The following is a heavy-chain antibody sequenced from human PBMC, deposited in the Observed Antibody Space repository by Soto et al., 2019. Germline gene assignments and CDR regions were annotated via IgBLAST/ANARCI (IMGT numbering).Heavy chain of an antibody. D-gene: IGHD2-2*01. CDR2: IFSNGNT. J-gene: IGHJ4*02. Sequence: QVQLQESGPGLVKPSETLSLTCTVSGDSISHSYGSWIRQPPGKGLEWIGNIFSNGNTNYSPSLKSRVTISRDTSKIQFSLRLTSVTAADTAVYFCARGPESDQFDSWGQGTLVTVSS. CDR3: ARGPESDQFDS. V-gene: IGHV4-59*01. CDR1: GDSISHSY.